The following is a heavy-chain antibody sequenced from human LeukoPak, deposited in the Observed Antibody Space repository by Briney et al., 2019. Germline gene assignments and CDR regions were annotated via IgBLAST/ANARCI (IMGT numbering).Heavy chain of an antibody. V-gene: IGHV3-21*01. CDR3: ARGGALLAVLCWFDP. D-gene: IGHD2/OR15-2a*01. CDR1: GFTFSSYS. CDR2: ISSSSSYI. J-gene: IGHJ5*02. Sequence: SGGSLRLSCAASGFTFSSYSMNWVRQAPGKGLEWVSSISSSSSYIYYADSVKGRFTISRDNAKNSLYLQMNSLRAEDTAVYYCARGGALLAVLCWFDPWGQGTLVTVSS.